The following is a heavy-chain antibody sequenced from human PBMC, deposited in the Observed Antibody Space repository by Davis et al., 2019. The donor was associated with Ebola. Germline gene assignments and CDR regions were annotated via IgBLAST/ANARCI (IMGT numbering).Heavy chain of an antibody. V-gene: IGHV3-74*01. Sequence: PGGSLRLSCAASGFTFSSYWMHWVRQAPGKGLVWVSRINSDGSSTSYADSVKGRFTISRDNAKNTLYLQMNSLRAEDTAVYYCNSGGRFGVVIRYYYYGMDVWGKGTTVTVSS. J-gene: IGHJ6*04. CDR3: NSGGRFGVVIRYYYYGMDV. D-gene: IGHD3-3*01. CDR2: INSDGSST. CDR1: GFTFSSYW.